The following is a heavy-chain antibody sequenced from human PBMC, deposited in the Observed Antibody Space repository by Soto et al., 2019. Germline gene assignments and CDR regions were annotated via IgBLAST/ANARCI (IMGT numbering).Heavy chain of an antibody. CDR3: ARDTVLRYFDWSSPFDY. Sequence: ASVKVSCKASGYTFTSYGISRVRQAPGQGLEWMGWISAYNGNTNYAQKLQGRVTMTTDTSTSTAYMELRSLRSDDTAVYYCARDTVLRYFDWSSPFDYWGQGTLVTVSS. J-gene: IGHJ4*02. V-gene: IGHV1-18*01. CDR1: GYTFTSYG. D-gene: IGHD3-9*01. CDR2: ISAYNGNT.